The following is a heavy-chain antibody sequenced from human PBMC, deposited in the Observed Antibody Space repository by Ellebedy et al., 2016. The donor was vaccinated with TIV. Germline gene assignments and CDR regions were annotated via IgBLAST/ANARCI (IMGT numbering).Heavy chain of an antibody. V-gene: IGHV3-53*04. J-gene: IGHJ6*04. Sequence: PGGSLRLSCAASGFSVSTIYMSWLRQAPGKGLEWLSVIVSGGVTNYADSVKGRFTISRHNSMNTLYLQMNRQRPEDTAVYYCARSEPADVWGKGATVTVSS. D-gene: IGHD1-14*01. CDR3: ARSEPADV. CDR1: GFSVSTIY. CDR2: IVSGGVT.